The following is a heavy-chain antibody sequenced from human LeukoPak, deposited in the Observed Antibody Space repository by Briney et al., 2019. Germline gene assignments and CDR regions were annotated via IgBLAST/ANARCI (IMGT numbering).Heavy chain of an antibody. V-gene: IGHV1-69*05. CDR2: IIPIFGTA. CDR3: ARGSGSYSMSAFDI. CDR1: GGTFSSYA. Sequence: SVKVSCKASGGTFSSYAISWVRRAPGQGLEWMGGIIPIFGTANYAQKFQGRVTMTRDTSISTAYMELSRLRSDDTAVYYCARGSGSYSMSAFDIWGQGTMVTVSS. J-gene: IGHJ3*02. D-gene: IGHD1-26*01.